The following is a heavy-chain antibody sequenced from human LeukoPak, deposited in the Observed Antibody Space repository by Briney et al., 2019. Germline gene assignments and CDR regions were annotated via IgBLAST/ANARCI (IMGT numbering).Heavy chain of an antibody. CDR3: AATLTVTTGSAYFGMDV. J-gene: IGHJ6*02. Sequence: SVKVSCKASGFTFGTSAVQWVRQARGQRLEWIGWIVVGSVNTNYAQKSQKRVTITRDMSTSTAYMELSSLRSEDTAVYYCAATLTVTTGSAYFGMDVWGQGTTVTVSS. V-gene: IGHV1-58*01. CDR2: IVVGSVNT. D-gene: IGHD4-17*01. CDR1: GFTFGTSA.